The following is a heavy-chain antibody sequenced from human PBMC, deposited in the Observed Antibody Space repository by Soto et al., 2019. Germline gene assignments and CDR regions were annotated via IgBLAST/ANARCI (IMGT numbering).Heavy chain of an antibody. Sequence: EVQLLESGGGLVQPGGSLRLSCAASAFTFSGHDMSWVRQAPGKGLEWVSGISSNGGSTYYADSVKGRFTISRDNSKNTLYLQMNSLRAEDTAVYHCAKGVAVGLTGYYGMDVWGQGTTVTVSS. CDR1: AFTFSGHD. CDR2: ISSNGGST. CDR3: AKGVAVGLTGYYGMDV. V-gene: IGHV3-23*01. D-gene: IGHD1-26*01. J-gene: IGHJ6*02.